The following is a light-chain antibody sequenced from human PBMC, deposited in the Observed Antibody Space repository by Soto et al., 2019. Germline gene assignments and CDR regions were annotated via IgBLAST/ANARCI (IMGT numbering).Light chain of an antibody. CDR2: DAS. J-gene: IGKJ1*01. Sequence: EIVLTQSPATLSLSPGERATLSCRASQSVSSYLAWYQQKPGQAPRLLIYDASNRATGIPARFSGSGSGTDFTLTISSLEPEDFAVYYRQQRSSWPAWTFGQGTKVEIK. CDR3: QQRSSWPAWT. V-gene: IGKV3-11*01. CDR1: QSVSSY.